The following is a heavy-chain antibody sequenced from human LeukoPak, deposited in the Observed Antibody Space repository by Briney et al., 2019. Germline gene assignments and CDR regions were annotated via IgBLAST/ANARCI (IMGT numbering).Heavy chain of an antibody. V-gene: IGHV3-48*03. CDR3: ARLGSGWYVRDYYYMDV. CDR1: GFTFSNYE. CDR2: ISSSGSDI. D-gene: IGHD6-19*01. J-gene: IGHJ6*03. Sequence: GGSLRLSCAASGFTFSNYEMHWVRQAPGKGLEWVSYISSSGSDIYYADSVKGRFTISRDNAKNSLYLHMNSLRAEDTAVYYCARLGSGWYVRDYYYMDVWGKGTTVTISS.